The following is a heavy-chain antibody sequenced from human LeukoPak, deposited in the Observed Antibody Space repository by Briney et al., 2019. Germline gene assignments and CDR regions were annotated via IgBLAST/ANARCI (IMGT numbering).Heavy chain of an antibody. CDR3: ARGSSWYDGAFDI. V-gene: IGHV1-8*02. CDR1: GYTFTSYG. CDR2: MNPNSGNT. D-gene: IGHD6-13*01. J-gene: IGHJ3*02. Sequence: ASVKVSCKASGYTFTSYGISWVRQAPGQGLEWMGWMNPNSGNTGYAQKFQGRVTMTRNTSISTAYMELSSLRSEDTAVYYCARGSSWYDGAFDIWGQGTMVTVSS.